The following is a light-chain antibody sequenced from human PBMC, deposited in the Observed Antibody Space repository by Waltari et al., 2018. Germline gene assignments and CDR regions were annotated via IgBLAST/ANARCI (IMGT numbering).Light chain of an antibody. J-gene: IGKJ2*02. CDR3: QQRSISCT. V-gene: IGKV3-11*01. CDR2: DAS. CDR1: QSVGNY. Sequence: ILLTQSPDTLTLSPGERATLSCWASQSVGNYLAWYQQKPGQAPRRLIYDASKRATGIPARFSGSGSGTDVTLTISSLEPEDFAVYYCQQRSISCTFGLGTRLEI.